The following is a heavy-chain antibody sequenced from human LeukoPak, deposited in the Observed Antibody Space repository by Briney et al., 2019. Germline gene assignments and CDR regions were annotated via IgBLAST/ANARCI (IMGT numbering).Heavy chain of an antibody. J-gene: IGHJ3*02. D-gene: IGHD2-2*02. CDR3: ARGSIVVVPAAIWGWDAFDI. CDR2: IIPILGIA. V-gene: IGHV1-69*04. CDR1: GYTFTSYG. Sequence: GASVKVSCKASGYTFTSYGISWVRQAPGQGLEWMGRIIPILGIANYAQKFQGRVTITADKSTSTAYMELSSLRSEDTAVYYCARGSIVVVPAAIWGWDAFDIWGQGTMVTVSS.